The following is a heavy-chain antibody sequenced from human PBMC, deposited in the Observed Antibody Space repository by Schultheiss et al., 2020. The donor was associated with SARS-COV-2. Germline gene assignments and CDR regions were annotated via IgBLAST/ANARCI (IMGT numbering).Heavy chain of an antibody. D-gene: IGHD4-17*01. CDR3: ARAYGDYTWRHAFDI. V-gene: IGHV4-59*01. CDR2: IYYSGST. CDR1: GGSISGYY. Sequence: SETLSLTCTVSGGSISGYYWSWIRQPPGKGLEWIGYIYYSGSTNYNPSLKSRVTISVDTSKNQFSLKLSSVTAADTAVYYCARAYGDYTWRHAFDIWGQGTMVTVS. J-gene: IGHJ3*02.